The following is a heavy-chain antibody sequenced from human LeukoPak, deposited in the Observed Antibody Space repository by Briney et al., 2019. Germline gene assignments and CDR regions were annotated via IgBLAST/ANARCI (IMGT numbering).Heavy chain of an antibody. CDR2: IKQDGTEK. D-gene: IGHD2-2*01. CDR1: GFTFTTYW. J-gene: IGHJ4*02. Sequence: GESLRLSCAASGFTFTTYWMSWVRQAPGKGLEWVANIKQDGTEKYYLDSAKGRFTISRDNARNSLYLQVNSLRAEDTAVYYCARGGTSGYSSTRHFWGGNYYFDYWGQGSLVTVSS. V-gene: IGHV3-7*01. CDR3: ARGGTSGYSSTRHFWGGNYYFDY.